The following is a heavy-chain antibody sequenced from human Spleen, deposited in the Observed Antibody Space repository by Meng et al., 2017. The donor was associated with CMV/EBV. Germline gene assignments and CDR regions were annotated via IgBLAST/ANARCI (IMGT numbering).Heavy chain of an antibody. Sequence: FTFSDYYMSWIRQAPGKGLEWVSYISSSGSTIYYADSVKGRFTISRDNAKNSLYLQMNSLRAEDTAVYYCARAPGKYQLLWGFGDGYWGQGTLVTVSS. CDR1: FTFSDYY. D-gene: IGHD2-2*01. CDR2: ISSSGSTI. CDR3: ARAPGKYQLLWGFGDGY. J-gene: IGHJ4*02. V-gene: IGHV3-11*04.